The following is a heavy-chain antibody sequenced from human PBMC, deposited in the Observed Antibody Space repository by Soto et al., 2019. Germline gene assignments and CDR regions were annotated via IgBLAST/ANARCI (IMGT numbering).Heavy chain of an antibody. V-gene: IGHV4-31*03. CDR3: AREGGIVGATAADY. CDR2: IYYSGST. D-gene: IGHD1-26*01. Sequence: QVQLQESGPGLVKPSQTLSLTCTVSGGSISSGGYYWSWIRQHPGKGLEWIGYIYYSGSTYYNPSLKCGVTLSVATSKNQFSRKLSSVTAADTAVYYCAREGGIVGATAADYWGQGTLVTVSS. J-gene: IGHJ4*02. CDR1: GGSISSGGYY.